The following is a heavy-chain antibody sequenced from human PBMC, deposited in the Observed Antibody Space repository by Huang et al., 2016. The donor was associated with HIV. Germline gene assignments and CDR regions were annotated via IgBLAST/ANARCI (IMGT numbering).Heavy chain of an antibody. CDR1: GGTFRSDA. D-gene: IGHD1-1*01. CDR3: ARDRKYDNAWYWFDP. V-gene: IGHV1-69*01. J-gene: IGHJ5*02. Sequence: QVQLVQSGAEVKQPGSSVRVSCEGSGGTFRSDAINWVRQAPGQGLEWMGGISPSFGTPNYAQKFQGRVTITADESTSTAYMELSSLRSDDTAVYYCARDRKYDNAWYWFDPWGQGTLVTVSS. CDR2: ISPSFGTP.